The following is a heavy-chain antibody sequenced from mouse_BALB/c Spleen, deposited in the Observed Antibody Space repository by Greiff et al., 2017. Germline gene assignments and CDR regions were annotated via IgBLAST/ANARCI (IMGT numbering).Heavy chain of an antibody. CDR1: GYSFTSYY. J-gene: IGHJ1*01. V-gene: IGHV1-66*01. CDR3: AALNWDVGENWYFDV. CDR2: IFPGSGNT. D-gene: IGHD4-1*01. Sequence: VQLQESGPELVKPGASVKISCKASGYSFTSYYIHWVKQRPGQGLEWIGWIFPGSGNTKYNEKFKGKATLTADTSSSTAYMQLSSLTSEDSAVYFCAALNWDVGENWYFDVWGAGTTVTVSS.